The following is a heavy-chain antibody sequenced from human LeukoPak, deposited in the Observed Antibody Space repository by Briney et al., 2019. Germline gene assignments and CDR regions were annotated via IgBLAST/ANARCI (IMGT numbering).Heavy chain of an antibody. CDR3: ARGLTMIVVVPDY. CDR1: GFTFSRHS. J-gene: IGHJ4*02. CDR2: INHSGST. Sequence: GSLRLSCAASGFTFSRHSINWVRQPPGKGLEWIGEINHSGSTNYNPSLKSRVTISVDTSKNQFSLKLSSVTAADTAVYYCARGLTMIVVVPDYWGQGTLVTVSS. V-gene: IGHV4-34*01. D-gene: IGHD3-22*01.